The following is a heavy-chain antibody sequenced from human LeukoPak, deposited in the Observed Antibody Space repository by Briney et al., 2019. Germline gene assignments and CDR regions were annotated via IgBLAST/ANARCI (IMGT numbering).Heavy chain of an antibody. CDR2: INPNSGGT. CDR3: ARGDTMIVVVPLGFDY. D-gene: IGHD3-22*01. J-gene: IGHJ4*02. Sequence: GASVKVSCKASGYTFTSYGISWVRQAPGQGLEWMGWINPNSGGTNYAQKFQGRVTMTRDTSISTAYMELSRLRSDDTAVYYCARGDTMIVVVPLGFDYWGQGTLVTVSS. CDR1: GYTFTSYG. V-gene: IGHV1-2*02.